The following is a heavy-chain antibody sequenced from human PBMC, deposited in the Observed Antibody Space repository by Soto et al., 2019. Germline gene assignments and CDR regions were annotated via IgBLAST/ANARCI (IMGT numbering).Heavy chain of an antibody. CDR1: GYTFTSYG. D-gene: IGHD1-1*01. CDR3: ARASTAFDAFDI. CDR2: ISAYNGNT. J-gene: IGHJ3*02. Sequence: ASVKVSCKASGYTFTSYGIRWVRQAPGQGLEWMGWISAYNGNTNYAQKLQGRVTMTTDTSTSTAYMELRSLRSDDTAVYYCARASTAFDAFDIWGQGTMVTVSS. V-gene: IGHV1-18*04.